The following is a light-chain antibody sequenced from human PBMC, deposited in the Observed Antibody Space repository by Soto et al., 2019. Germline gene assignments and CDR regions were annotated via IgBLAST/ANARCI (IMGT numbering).Light chain of an antibody. J-gene: IGKJ4*01. CDR3: QQYNNWPLT. CDR1: QGISSY. CDR2: GAS. Sequence: IQLTQSPSSLSASVGDRVTITCRASQGISSYLGWYQQKPGKAPKLLIYGASTLQSGVPSRFSGSGSGTDFTLTISSLQPEDFAVYYCQQYNNWPLTFGGGTKVDI. V-gene: IGKV1-9*01.